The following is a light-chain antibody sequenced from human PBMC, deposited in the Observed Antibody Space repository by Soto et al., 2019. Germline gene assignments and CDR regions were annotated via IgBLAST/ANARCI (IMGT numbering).Light chain of an antibody. Sequence: EIVLSQSPATLSLSPGERATLSCRASQSVSSYLAWYQHIPGQAPRLLIYDASKRATGIPARFSGSGSGTDFALTISSLEPQDIAVYYCQQRSDWPPTWTVGRGTKVEVK. CDR3: QQRSDWPPTWT. CDR2: DAS. J-gene: IGKJ1*01. V-gene: IGKV3-11*01. CDR1: QSVSSY.